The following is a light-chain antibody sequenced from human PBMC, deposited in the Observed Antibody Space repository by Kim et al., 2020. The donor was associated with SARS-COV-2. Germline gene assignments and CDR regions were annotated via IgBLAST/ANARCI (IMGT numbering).Light chain of an antibody. CDR3: QQYSGWPRT. CDR2: GAS. CDR1: ESVSSN. Sequence: SLSPGESATLSCRASESVSSNLAWYQQKPGQVPRLLIFGASTRATDMPARFSASGSGTEFTLTISSLQSEDFAVYYCQQYSGWPRTFGQGTKLEI. V-gene: IGKV3-15*01. J-gene: IGKJ1*01.